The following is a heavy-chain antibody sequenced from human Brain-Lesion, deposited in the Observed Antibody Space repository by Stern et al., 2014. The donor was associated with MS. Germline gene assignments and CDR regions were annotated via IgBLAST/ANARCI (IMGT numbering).Heavy chain of an antibody. V-gene: IGHV1-2*02. Sequence: VQLVESGAEVKKPGASVKVSCKTSGYIFTGYYIHWVRQAPGQGLEWMAWINPNTGGPKYAQKFQGRVTMSRDTSISTAYVELSSLTSDDTAVYYCARDQRGITIFGVVTDYYYLGMDVWGQRTTVTVSS. J-gene: IGHJ6*02. CDR3: ARDQRGITIFGVVTDYYYLGMDV. CDR1: GYIFTGYY. CDR2: INPNTGGP. D-gene: IGHD3-3*01.